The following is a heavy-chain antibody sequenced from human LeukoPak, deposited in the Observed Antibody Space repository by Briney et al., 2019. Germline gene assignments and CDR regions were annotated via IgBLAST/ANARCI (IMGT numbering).Heavy chain of an antibody. CDR1: GFTFSSYS. J-gene: IGHJ3*02. D-gene: IGHD3-10*01. CDR3: ARGGFGSSGRAFDI. CDR2: ISSSSSYI. Sequence: GGSLRLSCAASGFTFSSYSMNWVRQAPGKGLEWVSSISSSSSYIYYADSVKGRFTISRDNAKNSLYLQMNSLRAEDTAVYYCARGGFGSSGRAFDIWGQGTMVTVSS. V-gene: IGHV3-21*01.